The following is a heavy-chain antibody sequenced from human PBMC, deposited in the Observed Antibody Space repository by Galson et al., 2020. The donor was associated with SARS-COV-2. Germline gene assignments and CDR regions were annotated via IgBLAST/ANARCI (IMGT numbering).Heavy chain of an antibody. CDR2: IKHDGSDK. V-gene: IGHV3-7*01. Sequence: GESLKISCAVSGFTFSNYWMRWIRQAPGKGLEWVAHIKHDGSDKQHVDSVKGRFTVSRDNAKSSLYLQMNSLRVEDTAVYYCARGGAYSGGDYWGQGTPVTVSS. CDR1: GFTFSNYW. D-gene: IGHD4-17*01. J-gene: IGHJ4*02. CDR3: ARGGAYSGGDY.